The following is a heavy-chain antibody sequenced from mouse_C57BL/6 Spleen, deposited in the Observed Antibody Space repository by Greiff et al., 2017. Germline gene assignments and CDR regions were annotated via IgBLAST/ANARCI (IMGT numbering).Heavy chain of an antibody. CDR3: ARYYPFAY. J-gene: IGHJ3*01. CDR1: GYTFTSYW. Sequence: VQLQQPGAELVTPGASVKLSCKASGYTFTSYWMQWLKQRPGQGLEWIGEIDPSDSYTNYNQKFKGKATLTVDTSSSTAYMQLSSLTSEDSAVYYCARYYPFAYWGQGTLVTVSA. D-gene: IGHD1-1*01. CDR2: IDPSDSYT. V-gene: IGHV1-50*01.